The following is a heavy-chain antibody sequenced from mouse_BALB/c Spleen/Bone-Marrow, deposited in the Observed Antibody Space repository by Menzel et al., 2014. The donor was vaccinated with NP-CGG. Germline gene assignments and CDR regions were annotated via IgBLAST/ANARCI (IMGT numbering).Heavy chain of an antibody. V-gene: IGHV7-3*02. CDR2: IRNKANGYTT. CDR3: ARDIGGITLDY. CDR1: GFTFTDYY. Sequence: EVMLVESGGGLVQPGGSLRLSCATSGFTFTDYYMNWVRQPPGKALEWLGFIRNKANGYTTEFSASVKGRFTISRDNSQNILYLQMNTLRAEDSATYYCARDIGGITLDYWGQGTTLTVSS. J-gene: IGHJ2*01. D-gene: IGHD1-1*01.